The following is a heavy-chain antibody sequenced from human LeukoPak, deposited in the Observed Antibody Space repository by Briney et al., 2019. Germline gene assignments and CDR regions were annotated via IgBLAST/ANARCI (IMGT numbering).Heavy chain of an antibody. J-gene: IGHJ4*02. Sequence: SQTLSLTCAVSGGSISSGGYSWSWIRQPPGKGLEWIGYIYHSGSTYYNPSLKSRVTISVDRSKNQFSLKLSSVTAADTAVYYCARDAGSFDYWGQGTLVTVSS. CDR3: ARDAGSFDY. CDR1: GGSISSGGYS. CDR2: IYHSGST. D-gene: IGHD6-25*01. V-gene: IGHV4-30-2*01.